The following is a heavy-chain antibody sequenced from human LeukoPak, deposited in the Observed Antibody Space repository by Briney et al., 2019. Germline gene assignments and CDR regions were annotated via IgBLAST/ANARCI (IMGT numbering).Heavy chain of an antibody. Sequence: SETLSLTCTVSGGSISSGDSYWSWVRQPPGKGLEWIGNIYYSGNTYYKPSLKSRVTISVDTSKNQFSLKLSSVTAADTAIYYCARVERADFWSGIGYYFDYWGQGTLVTVSS. V-gene: IGHV4-30-4*01. CDR2: IYYSGNT. J-gene: IGHJ4*02. D-gene: IGHD3-3*01. CDR3: ARVERADFWSGIGYYFDY. CDR1: GGSISSGDSY.